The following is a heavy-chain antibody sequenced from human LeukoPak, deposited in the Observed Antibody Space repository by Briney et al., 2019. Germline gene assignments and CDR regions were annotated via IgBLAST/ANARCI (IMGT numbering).Heavy chain of an antibody. CDR3: ARGEDKWLAHSYTD. CDR2: INHSGST. D-gene: IGHD6-19*01. Sequence: SETLSLTCAVYGGSFSGYYWSWIRQPPGKGLEWIGEINHSGSTNYNPSLKSRVTISVDTSKNQFSLKLSSVTAADTAVYYCARGEDKWLAHSYTDWGQGILVTVSS. V-gene: IGHV4-34*01. J-gene: IGHJ4*02. CDR1: GGSFSGYY.